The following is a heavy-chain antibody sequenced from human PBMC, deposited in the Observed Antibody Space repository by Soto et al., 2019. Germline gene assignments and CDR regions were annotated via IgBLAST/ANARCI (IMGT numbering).Heavy chain of an antibody. D-gene: IGHD2-15*01. V-gene: IGHV5-51*01. CDR3: ARLGYCSGGSCYWYFGY. CDR2: IYPGDSHT. Sequence: GKSLKISCKGSGYSFTSYWIGWVRQMPGKGLEWMGIIYPGDSHTRYSPSFQGQVTISADKSISTAYLQWSSLKASDTAIYYCARLGYCSGGSCYWYFGYWGQGILVTVSS. J-gene: IGHJ4*02. CDR1: GYSFTSYW.